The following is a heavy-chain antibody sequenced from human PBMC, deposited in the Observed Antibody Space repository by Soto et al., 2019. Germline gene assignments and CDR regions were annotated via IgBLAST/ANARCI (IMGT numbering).Heavy chain of an antibody. CDR3: ARGGPLKYSSSSVIVY. CDR1: GYTFTGYY. Sequence: ASVKVSCKASGYTFTGYYMHWVRQAPGQGLEWMGWINPNSGGTNYAQKFQGWVTMTRDTSISTAYMELSRLRSDDTAVYYCARGGPLKYSSSSVIVYWGQGTLVTVSS. V-gene: IGHV1-2*04. D-gene: IGHD6-6*01. J-gene: IGHJ4*02. CDR2: INPNSGGT.